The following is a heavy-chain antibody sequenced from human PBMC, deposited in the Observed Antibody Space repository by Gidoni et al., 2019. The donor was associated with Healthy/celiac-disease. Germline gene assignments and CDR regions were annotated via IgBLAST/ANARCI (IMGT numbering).Heavy chain of an antibody. CDR1: GGSFSGYY. V-gene: IGHV4-34*01. Sequence: QVQLQQWGAGLLKPSETLSLTCAVYGGSFSGYYWSWIRQPPGKGLEWIGEINHSGSTNYNPSLKSRVTISVDTSKNQFSLKLSSVTAADTAVYCCARSSRLRLTPLDYWGQGTLVTVSS. J-gene: IGHJ4*02. D-gene: IGHD5-12*01. CDR3: ARSSRLRLTPLDY. CDR2: INHSGST.